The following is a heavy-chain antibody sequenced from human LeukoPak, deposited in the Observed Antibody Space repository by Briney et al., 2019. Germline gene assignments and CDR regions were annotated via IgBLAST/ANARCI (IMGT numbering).Heavy chain of an antibody. CDR3: TTGIRGD. CDR1: RLTVTNAW. CDR2: IASKTDGGTT. Sequence: PGGSLRLSCAASRLTVTNAWMNWVRQAPGKGLEWVGRIASKTDGGTTDYAAPVKGRFTISRDDSKNTLSLQMNSLKTEDTAVYYCTTGIRGDCGQGTLVTVSS. V-gene: IGHV3-15*04. J-gene: IGHJ4*02.